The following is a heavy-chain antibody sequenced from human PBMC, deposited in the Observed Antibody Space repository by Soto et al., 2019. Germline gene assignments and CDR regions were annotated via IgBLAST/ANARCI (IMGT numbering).Heavy chain of an antibody. CDR3: ARDRGSSWMYKWFDP. V-gene: IGHV4-30-4*01. CDR1: GGSISSGDYY. CDR2: IFYSGNT. Sequence: SETLSLTCTVSGGSISSGDYYWSWIRQPPGKGLEWIGYIFYSGNTYYNPSLKSRVSISVDTSKDQFSLKLSSVTAADTAVYYCARDRGSSWMYKWFDPWGQGTLVTVSS. D-gene: IGHD6-13*01. J-gene: IGHJ5*02.